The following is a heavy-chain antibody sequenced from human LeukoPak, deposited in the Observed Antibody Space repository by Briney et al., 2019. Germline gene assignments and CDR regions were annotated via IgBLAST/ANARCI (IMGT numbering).Heavy chain of an antibody. D-gene: IGHD6-19*01. Sequence: PGGSLRLSCAASGFTFSSYAMSWVRQAPGKGLEWVSAISGSGGSTYYADSVKGRFTISRDNSKNTLYLQMNSLRAEDTAVYYCAKRAVSSVDIYYYYMDVWGKGTTVTVSS. CDR2: ISGSGGST. J-gene: IGHJ6*03. V-gene: IGHV3-23*01. CDR1: GFTFSSYA. CDR3: AKRAVSSVDIYYYYMDV.